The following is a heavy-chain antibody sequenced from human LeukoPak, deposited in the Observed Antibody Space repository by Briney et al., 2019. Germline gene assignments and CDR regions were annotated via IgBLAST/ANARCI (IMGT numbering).Heavy chain of an antibody. V-gene: IGHV3-53*01. Sequence: PGGSLRLSCAASGFTVSSNYMSWVRQAPGKGPEWVSVIYSGGSTYYADSVEGRFTISRDNSKNTLYLQMNSLRAEDTAVYYCARDYGVAEGYWGQGTLVTVSS. D-gene: IGHD6-19*01. CDR3: ARDYGVAEGY. CDR1: GFTVSSNY. J-gene: IGHJ4*02. CDR2: IYSGGST.